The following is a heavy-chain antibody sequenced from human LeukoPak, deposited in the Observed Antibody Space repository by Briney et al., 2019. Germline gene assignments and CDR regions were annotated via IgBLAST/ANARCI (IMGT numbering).Heavy chain of an antibody. CDR2: INPNSGGT. CDR3: ARAVCTSCLVDY. D-gene: IGHD2-2*01. Sequence: ASVEVSCKASGYTFTGYYMHWVRQAPGQGLEWMGWINPNSGGTNYAQKFQGRVTMTRDTSISTAYMELSRLRSDDTAVYYCARAVCTSCLVDYWGQGTLVTVSS. V-gene: IGHV1-2*02. J-gene: IGHJ4*02. CDR1: GYTFTGYY.